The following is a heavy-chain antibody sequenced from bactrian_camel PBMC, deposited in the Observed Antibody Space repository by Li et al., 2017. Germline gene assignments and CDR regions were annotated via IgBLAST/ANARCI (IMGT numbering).Heavy chain of an antibody. CDR3: VRARALTSRVDFGY. CDR1: GLSYSPNC. CDR2: IHNGGMS. Sequence: DVQLVESGGGSEQSGGSLRLSCEVSGLSYSPNCMGWFRQAPGKGLEWVSGIHNGGMSEYADSVKGRFAISRDNAKNTVYLQMNSLTPEDTAVYYCVRARALTSRVDFGYWGQGTQVTVS. J-gene: IGHJ6*01. D-gene: IGHD8*01. V-gene: IGHV3S10*01.